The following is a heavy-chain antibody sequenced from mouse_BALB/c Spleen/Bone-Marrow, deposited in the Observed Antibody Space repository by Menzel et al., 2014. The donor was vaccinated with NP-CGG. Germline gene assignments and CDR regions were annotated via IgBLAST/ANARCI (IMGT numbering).Heavy chain of an antibody. CDR3: TRDYDDAMDY. CDR2: IRLKSNNYAT. J-gene: IGHJ4*01. V-gene: IGHV6-6*02. CDR1: GFTFSNYW. D-gene: IGHD2-4*01. Sequence: VELVASGGDLEQPGGSMRLSCVASGFTFSNYWMNWVRQSPEKGLEWVAEIRLKSNNYATHYAESVKGRFTISRDDSKSSLYLQMNNLRAEDTGIYYCTRDYDDAMDYWGQRTPVT.